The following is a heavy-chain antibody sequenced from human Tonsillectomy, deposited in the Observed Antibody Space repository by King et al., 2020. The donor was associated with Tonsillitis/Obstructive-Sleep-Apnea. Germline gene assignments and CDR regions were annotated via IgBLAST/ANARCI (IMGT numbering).Heavy chain of an antibody. CDR2: ISSSSRTI. J-gene: IGHJ2*01. D-gene: IGHD2-15*01. V-gene: IGHV3-48*02. CDR3: AREGYCSGGSCQNPHFDL. CDR1: GFTFSSYS. Sequence: VQLVEAGGGLVQPGGSLRLSCAASGFTFSSYSMNWVRQAPGKGLEWVLYISSSSRTIYYADSVKGRFTISRDNAKNPLYLQMNSLRDEDTAEYYCAREGYCSGGSCQNPHFDLWGRGTLVTVSS.